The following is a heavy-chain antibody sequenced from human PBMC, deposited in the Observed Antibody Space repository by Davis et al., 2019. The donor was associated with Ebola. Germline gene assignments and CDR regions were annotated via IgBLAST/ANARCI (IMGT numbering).Heavy chain of an antibody. V-gene: IGHV1-69*04. J-gene: IGHJ6*02. D-gene: IGHD3-3*01. Sequence: AASVKVSCKASGGTFSSYAISWVRQAPGQGLEWMGRIIPILGIANYAQKFQGRVTITADKSTSTAYMELSSLRSEDTAVYYCARDRYYDFWSGYYTDYYGMDVWGQGTTVTVSS. CDR3: ARDRYYDFWSGYYTDYYGMDV. CDR1: GGTFSSYA. CDR2: IIPILGIA.